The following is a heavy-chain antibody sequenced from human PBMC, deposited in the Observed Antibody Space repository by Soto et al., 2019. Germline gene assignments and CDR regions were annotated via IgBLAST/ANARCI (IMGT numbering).Heavy chain of an antibody. CDR1: GYTFSGHY. D-gene: IGHD1-26*01. Sequence: DSLEVSCQTSGYTFSGHYIHWVRQAPQQGPEWMGEIGPESGATRYAEKFRGRVTMTMDTSITTVYMELRNLSPDDTAVYYCGRGRSGQIVIFYWGQGTPVTVSS. CDR2: IGPESGAT. V-gene: IGHV1-2*02. CDR3: GRGRSGQIVIFY. J-gene: IGHJ4*02.